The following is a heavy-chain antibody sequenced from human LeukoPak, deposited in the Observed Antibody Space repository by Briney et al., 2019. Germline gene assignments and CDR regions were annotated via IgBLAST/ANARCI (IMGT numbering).Heavy chain of an antibody. Sequence: GGSLRLSCAASGFTFSSYWMHWVRQAPGKGLVWVSRISKDGSSTYYADSVKGRFTISRGNAKNTLYLQMNSLRAEDTAVYYCARAGAGRLGMDVWGQGTTVTVSS. CDR3: ARAGAGRLGMDV. CDR1: GFTFSSYW. V-gene: IGHV3-74*01. D-gene: IGHD3-10*01. CDR2: ISKDGSST. J-gene: IGHJ6*02.